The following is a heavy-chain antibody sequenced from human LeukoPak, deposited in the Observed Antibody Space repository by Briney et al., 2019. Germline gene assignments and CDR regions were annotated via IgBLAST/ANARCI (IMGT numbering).Heavy chain of an antibody. CDR2: IYHSGST. J-gene: IGHJ4*02. D-gene: IGHD3-3*01. Sequence: PSETLSLTCAVSGYSISSGYYWGWIRQPPGKGLEWIGSIYHSGSTYYNPSLKSRVTISVDTSKNQFPLKLSSVTAADTAVYYCARLAYFWSGYSYYFDYWGQGTLVTVSS. CDR1: GYSISSGYY. CDR3: ARLAYFWSGYSYYFDY. V-gene: IGHV4-38-2*01.